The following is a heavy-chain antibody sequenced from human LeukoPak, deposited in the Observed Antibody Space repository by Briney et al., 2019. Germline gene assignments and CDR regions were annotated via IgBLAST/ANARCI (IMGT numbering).Heavy chain of an antibody. D-gene: IGHD2-2*01. CDR3: ARACRSCLPAATPFDY. J-gene: IGHJ4*02. Sequence: ASVKVSCKASGYTFTSYYMHWVRQAPGQGLEWMGIINPSGGSTSYAQKFQGRVTMTRDMSTSTVYMELSSLRSEDAAVYYCARACRSCLPAATPFDYWGQGTLVTVSS. V-gene: IGHV1-46*01. CDR1: GYTFTSYY. CDR2: INPSGGST.